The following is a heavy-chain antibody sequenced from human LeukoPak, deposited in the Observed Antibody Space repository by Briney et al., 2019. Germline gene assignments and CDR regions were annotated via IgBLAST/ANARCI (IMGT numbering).Heavy chain of an antibody. V-gene: IGHV3-21*01. J-gene: IGHJ4*02. CDR2: ISSSSSYI. Sequence: GGSLRLSRAASGFTFSSYSMNWVRQAPGKGLEWVSSISSSSSYIYYADSVKGRFTISRDNAKNSLYLQMNSLRAEDTAVYYCARAGTIFGVVITPVGFDYWGQGTLVTVSS. D-gene: IGHD3-3*01. CDR1: GFTFSSYS. CDR3: ARAGTIFGVVITPVGFDY.